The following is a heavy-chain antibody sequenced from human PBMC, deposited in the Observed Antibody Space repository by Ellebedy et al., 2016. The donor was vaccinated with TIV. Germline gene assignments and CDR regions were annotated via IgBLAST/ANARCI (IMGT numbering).Heavy chain of an antibody. CDR3: VRGGSGPDY. J-gene: IGHJ4*02. V-gene: IGHV3-7*03. D-gene: IGHD6-19*01. CDR1: GFISTDFW. CDR2: IKHLGNDQ. Sequence: GESLKISCAASGFISTDFWMTWGRRAPGKGLEWVTNIKHLGNDQHYVDSVKGRFNISRDNAKNSLYLQMNSLRVEDTAVYYCVRGGSGPDYWGQGTLVTVSS.